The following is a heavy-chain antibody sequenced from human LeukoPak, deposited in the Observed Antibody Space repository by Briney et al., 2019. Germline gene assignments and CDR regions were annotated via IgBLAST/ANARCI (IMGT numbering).Heavy chain of an antibody. CDR2: VSGSGGNT. CDR1: GFTFSSFA. D-gene: IGHD3-16*01. CDR3: AKYGGHPLPHYYLDY. J-gene: IGHJ4*02. Sequence: GGSLRLSCAASGFTFSSFAMSWVRQAPGKGLEWVSTVSGSGGNTFYADSVKGRFTISRDNSKNTLFLQMNSLRAEDTAVYYCAKYGGHPLPHYYLDYWGQGTQVTVSS. V-gene: IGHV3-23*01.